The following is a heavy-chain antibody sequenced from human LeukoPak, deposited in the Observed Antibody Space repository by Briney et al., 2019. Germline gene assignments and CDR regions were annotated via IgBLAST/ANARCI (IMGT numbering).Heavy chain of an antibody. D-gene: IGHD1-14*01. CDR3: ARGGSRVTTAGTMDV. CDR2: IKQDGNEK. Sequence: GGSLRLSCAASGIRFSSYWMNWVRQSPGKGLEWVANIKQDGNEKYYVDSVKGRFTISRDNANNLLYLEMNSLRAEDTAICYCARGGSRVTTAGTMDVWGLGTTVTVFS. J-gene: IGHJ6*04. CDR1: GIRFSSYW. V-gene: IGHV3-7*05.